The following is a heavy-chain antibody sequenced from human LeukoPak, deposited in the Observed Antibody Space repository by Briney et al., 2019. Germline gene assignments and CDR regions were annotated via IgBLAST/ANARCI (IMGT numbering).Heavy chain of an antibody. V-gene: IGHV3-15*01. CDR1: GFIFSNAW. D-gene: IGHD2-21*02. Sequence: GGSLRLSCAASGFIFSNAWMSWVRQAPGKGLEWVGRIKSKTDGGTADYAAPVKGRFIISRDDSKKTLYLQMNSLKTEDTAVYYCTTEVDCGGDCYSYYYYGMDVWGQGTTVTVSS. J-gene: IGHJ6*02. CDR2: IKSKTDGGTA. CDR3: TTEVDCGGDCYSYYYYGMDV.